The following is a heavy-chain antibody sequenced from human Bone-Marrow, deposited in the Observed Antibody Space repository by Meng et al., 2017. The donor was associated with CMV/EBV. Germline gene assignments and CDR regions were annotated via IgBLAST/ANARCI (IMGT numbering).Heavy chain of an antibody. CDR3: AKGYYVSGTYYYSFDY. D-gene: IGHD3-10*01. V-gene: IGHV3-30-3*01. J-gene: IGHJ4*02. Sequence: GESLKISCATSGFTFSSFPMHWVRQAPGKGLQWLAIISSDGTDKRYTDSVRGRFTISRDNSENTLHLQVTTLRTEDTAVYYCAKGYYVSGTYYYSFDYWGQGTQVTVSS. CDR2: ISSDGTDK. CDR1: GFTFSSFP.